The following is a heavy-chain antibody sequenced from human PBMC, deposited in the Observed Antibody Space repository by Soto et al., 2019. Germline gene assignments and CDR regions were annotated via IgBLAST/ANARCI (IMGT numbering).Heavy chain of an antibody. V-gene: IGHV3-23*01. CDR3: AKDSTVTTSLYFYYYGFDV. Sequence: GGSLRLSCTASGFTFNHYAMSWVRQAPGRGLEWGSAVSGRGGSTKYADSVKGRFIISRDNSNSTLYLQVDSLRGEDTAVYYCAKDSTVTTSLYFYYYGFDVWGQGTTVTVSS. CDR2: VSGRGGST. CDR1: GFTFNHYA. J-gene: IGHJ6*02. D-gene: IGHD4-17*01.